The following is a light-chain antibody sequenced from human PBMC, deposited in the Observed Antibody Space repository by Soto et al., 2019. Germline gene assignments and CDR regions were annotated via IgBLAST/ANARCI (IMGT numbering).Light chain of an antibody. J-gene: IGKJ1*01. Sequence: EIVLTQSPSTLSLYPGERATLSCRASQSVSSYLSWYQQKPGQAPSLLIYGVSTRATGIPTRFSGSGSGRQFTLTISSLQSEDFAVYYCQQYNNWPQTFCQVTKVDIK. CDR2: GVS. CDR1: QSVSSY. V-gene: IGKV3-15*01. CDR3: QQYNNWPQT.